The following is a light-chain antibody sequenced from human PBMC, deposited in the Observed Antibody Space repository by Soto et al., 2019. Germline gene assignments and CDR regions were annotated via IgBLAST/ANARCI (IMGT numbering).Light chain of an antibody. CDR3: TSYAGSSTLV. Sequence: QSALTQPPSASGSPGQSVTISCTGSSRDVGGYNYVSWYQQHPGKAPKLIIFEVTERPSGVPDRFSGSKSGVTASLTVSGLRTEDDAYYYCTSYAGSSTLVFGGGTKLTVL. CDR2: EVT. V-gene: IGLV2-8*01. CDR1: SRDVGGYNY. J-gene: IGLJ2*01.